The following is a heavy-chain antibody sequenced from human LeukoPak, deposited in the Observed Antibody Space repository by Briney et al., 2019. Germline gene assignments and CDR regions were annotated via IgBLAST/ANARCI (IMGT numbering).Heavy chain of an antibody. V-gene: IGHV3-7*01. CDR2: IKQDGSEK. Sequence: GGSLRLSCAASGLTFSSYWMSWVRQAPGKGLEWVANIKQDGSEKYYVDSVKGRFTISRDNAKNSLYLQMNSLRAEDTAVYYCASWSRVVGYWGQGTLVTVSS. CDR3: ASWSRVVGY. CDR1: GLTFSSYW. D-gene: IGHD2-15*01. J-gene: IGHJ4*02.